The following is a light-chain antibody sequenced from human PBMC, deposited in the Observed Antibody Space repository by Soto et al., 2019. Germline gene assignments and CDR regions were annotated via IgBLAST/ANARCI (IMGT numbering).Light chain of an antibody. J-gene: IGKJ1*01. V-gene: IGKV2-28*01. CDR1: QSLLHSNGYNY. CDR2: LGS. Sequence: DSVMTQSPLSLPVTPGEAASISCRSSQSLLHSNGYNYVDWYLQKAGQSPHLLIYLGSNRASGVPDRFSGSGSVTYFTLKISRVEAEDVGVYYCMQSLETPWTFGQGTKVDIK. CDR3: MQSLETPWT.